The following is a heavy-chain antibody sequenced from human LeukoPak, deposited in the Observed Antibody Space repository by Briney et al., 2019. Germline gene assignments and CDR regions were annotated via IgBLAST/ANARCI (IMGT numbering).Heavy chain of an antibody. CDR3: ARVAVAGTSEAY. CDR2: IYYSGST. CDR1: GGSISSGGYY. D-gene: IGHD6-19*01. Sequence: SETLSLTCTVSGGSISSGGYYWSWIRQHSGKGLEWIGYIYYSGSTYYNPSLKSRVTISVDTSKNQFSLKLSSVTAADTAVYYCARVAVAGTSEAYWGQGTLVTVSS. V-gene: IGHV4-31*03. J-gene: IGHJ4*02.